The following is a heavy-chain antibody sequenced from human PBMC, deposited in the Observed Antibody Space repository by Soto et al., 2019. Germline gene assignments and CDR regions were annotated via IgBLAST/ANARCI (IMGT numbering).Heavy chain of an antibody. Sequence: GASLKISCAASGFTFSSYWMNWVRQAPGKGLVWVSRINSDGSSTSYADSVKGRFTISRDNAKNTVCLQMNSLRAEDTAVYYCASPYMYSSGLYFYGMDVWGQGTTVTVSS. CDR2: INSDGSST. J-gene: IGHJ6*02. CDR3: ASPYMYSSGLYFYGMDV. CDR1: GFTFSSYW. D-gene: IGHD6-19*01. V-gene: IGHV3-74*01.